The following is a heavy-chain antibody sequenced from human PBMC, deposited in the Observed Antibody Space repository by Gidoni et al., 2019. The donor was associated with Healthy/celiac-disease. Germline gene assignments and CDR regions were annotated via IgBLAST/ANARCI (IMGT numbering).Heavy chain of an antibody. CDR1: GFTFDDYA. Sequence: CAAFGFTFDDYAMHWVRQAPGKGLEWVSLISWDGGSTYYADSVKGRFTISRDNSKNSLYLQMNSLRAEDTALYYCAKDQGNGVSYFEAFDIWGQGTMVTVSS. CDR3: AKDQGNGVSYFEAFDI. CDR2: ISWDGGST. V-gene: IGHV3-43D*03. J-gene: IGHJ3*02. D-gene: IGHD2-8*01.